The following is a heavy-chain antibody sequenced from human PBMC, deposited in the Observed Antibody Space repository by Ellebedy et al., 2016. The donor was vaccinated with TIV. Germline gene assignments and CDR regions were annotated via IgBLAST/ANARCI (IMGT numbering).Heavy chain of an antibody. CDR3: ARRNYGQCDY. Sequence: GESLKISXQGSGYDFPTYWIGWVRQMPGKGLEWMVFIYPSDSDTTYSPSFHGQVTISADKSISTAYLQWTSLKPSDTAMYFCARRNYGQCDYWGQGTLVTVSS. J-gene: IGHJ4*02. CDR1: GYDFPTYW. V-gene: IGHV5-51*01. D-gene: IGHD3-10*01. CDR2: IYPSDSDT.